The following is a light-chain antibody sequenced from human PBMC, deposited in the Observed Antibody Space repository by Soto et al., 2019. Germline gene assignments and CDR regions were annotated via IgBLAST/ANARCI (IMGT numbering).Light chain of an antibody. V-gene: IGKV3-15*01. Sequence: EIVMTQSPATLSVSPGERATLSCRASQSVSSNLAWYQQKPGQAPRLLIYGASTRATGIPARFSGSGSGTEFTLTISSLQSEDFAIFYCQQYIQWPEFGQGTKVDIK. CDR2: GAS. J-gene: IGKJ1*01. CDR3: QQYIQWPE. CDR1: QSVSSN.